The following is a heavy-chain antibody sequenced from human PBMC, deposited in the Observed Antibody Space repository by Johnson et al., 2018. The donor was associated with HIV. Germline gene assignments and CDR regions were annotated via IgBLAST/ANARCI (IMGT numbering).Heavy chain of an antibody. CDR1: GFIFNTFG. V-gene: IGHV3-30*02. J-gene: IGHJ3*02. CDR3: AKVRWLRLDNEAFDS. CDR2: IRYDGSIQ. D-gene: IGHD5-12*01. Sequence: VQLVESGGGVVQPGGSLRLSCAASGFIFNTFGMHWVRQAPGKGLEWVAFIRYDGSIQCYADSVQGRFTISRDNSKNTLYLQMHSLRLEDTAVYYCAKVRWLRLDNEAFDSWGQGTMVTVS.